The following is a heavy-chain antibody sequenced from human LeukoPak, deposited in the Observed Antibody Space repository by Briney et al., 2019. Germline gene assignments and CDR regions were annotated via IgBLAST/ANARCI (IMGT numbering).Heavy chain of an antibody. Sequence: SETLSLTCTVPGGSISKYYWSWIRQPPGKGLEWIGYIYYNGATNYNPSLKSRVTMSIDTSKNQFSLKLSSVTAADTAVYYCASNPGSGWIDYWGQGTLVTVSS. D-gene: IGHD6-19*01. V-gene: IGHV4-59*08. CDR3: ASNPGSGWIDY. CDR2: IYYNGAT. J-gene: IGHJ4*02. CDR1: GGSISKYY.